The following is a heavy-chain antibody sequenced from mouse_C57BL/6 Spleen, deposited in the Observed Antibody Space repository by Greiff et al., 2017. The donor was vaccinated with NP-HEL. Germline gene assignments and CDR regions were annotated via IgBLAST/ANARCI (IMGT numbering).Heavy chain of an antibody. Sequence: QVHVKQPGAELVRPGSSVKLSCKASGYTFTSYWMDWVKQRPGQGLEWIGNIYPSDSETHYNQKFKDKATLTVDKSSSTAYMQLSSLTSEDSAVYYCARGGWFDYWGQGTTLTVSS. CDR2: IYPSDSET. CDR1: GYTFTSYW. D-gene: IGHD2-3*01. V-gene: IGHV1-61*01. J-gene: IGHJ2*01. CDR3: ARGGWFDY.